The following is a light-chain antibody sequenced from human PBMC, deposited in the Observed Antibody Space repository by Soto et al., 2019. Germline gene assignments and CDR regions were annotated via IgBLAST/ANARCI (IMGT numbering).Light chain of an antibody. CDR1: QDISIY. V-gene: IGKV1-39*01. CDR2: VAS. J-gene: IGKJ5*01. CDR3: QQSYSTPIT. Sequence: IQLTQSPSSLSASVGDRVTITCRASQDISIYLAWYQQEPGKAPKLLIYVASSLQGGVPSRFSGSGSGTDFTLTIGSLQPDDFATYYCQQSYSTPITFGQGTRLEIK.